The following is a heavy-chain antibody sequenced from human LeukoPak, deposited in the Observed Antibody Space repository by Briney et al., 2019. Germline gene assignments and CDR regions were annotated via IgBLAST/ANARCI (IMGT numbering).Heavy chain of an antibody. CDR3: ARWRDGYKD. Sequence: PSETLSLTCTVSGGSISSYYWSWNRQPPGKGLEWIGYIYYSGSTNYNPSLKSRVTVSVDASKNQFSLELSSVTAADTAMYYCARWRDGYKDWGQGTLVTVSS. CDR2: IYYSGST. V-gene: IGHV4-59*01. CDR1: GGSISSYY. D-gene: IGHD5-24*01. J-gene: IGHJ4*02.